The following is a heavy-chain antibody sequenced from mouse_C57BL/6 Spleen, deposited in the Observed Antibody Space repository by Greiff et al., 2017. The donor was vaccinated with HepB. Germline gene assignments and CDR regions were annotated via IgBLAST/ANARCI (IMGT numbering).Heavy chain of an antibody. V-gene: IGHV1-15*01. CDR1: GYTFTDYE. CDR3: TRARKVYYDYDPFAY. D-gene: IGHD2-4*01. CDR2: IDPETGGT. Sequence: QVQLKESGAELVRPGASVTLSCKASGYTFTDYEMHWVKQTPVHGLEWIGAIDPETGGTAYNQKFKGKAILTADKSSSTAYMELRSLTSEDSAVYYCTRARKVYYDYDPFAYWGQGTLVTVSA. J-gene: IGHJ3*01.